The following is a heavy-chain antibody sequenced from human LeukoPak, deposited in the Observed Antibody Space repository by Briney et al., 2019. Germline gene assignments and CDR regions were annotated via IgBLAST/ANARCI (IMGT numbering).Heavy chain of an antibody. J-gene: IGHJ4*02. CDR3: ARRDYDYVWGTYRRYRPFDY. CDR2: IDYSGST. CDR1: GASISSSSHH. D-gene: IGHD3-16*02. Sequence: SETLSLTCTVPGASISSSSHHWGWIRQPPGKGLEWIGSIDYSGSTNYNPSLKSRVTISVDTSKNQFSLRLSSVTAADTAVYYCARRDYDYVWGTYRRYRPFDYWGQGTLVTVSS. V-gene: IGHV4-39*01.